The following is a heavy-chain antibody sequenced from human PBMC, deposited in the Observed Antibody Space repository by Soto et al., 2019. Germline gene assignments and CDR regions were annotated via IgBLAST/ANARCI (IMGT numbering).Heavy chain of an antibody. CDR3: ARDRAYYGGNSGHSY. V-gene: IGHV1-46*01. CDR1: GYTFTSYH. D-gene: IGHD4-17*01. CDR2: INPSGCST. Sequence: GASVKVSCKASGYTFTSYHMPWVRQDPGQGLEWMGIINPSGCSTSYGQKFQGRVTMTRDTSTSTVYMERSSLRSEDTAVYYCARDRAYYGGNSGHSYWGQGTLVTVSS. J-gene: IGHJ4*02.